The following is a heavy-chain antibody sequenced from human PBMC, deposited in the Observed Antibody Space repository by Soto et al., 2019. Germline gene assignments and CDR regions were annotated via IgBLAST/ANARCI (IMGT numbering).Heavy chain of an antibody. CDR1: GFTFSSYG. J-gene: IGHJ6*02. V-gene: IGHV3-30*18. Sequence: QVQLVESGGGVVQPGRSLRLSCAASGFTFSSYGMHWVRQAPGKGLEWVAVISYDGSNKYYADSVKGQFTISRDNSKNTLYLQMNSLRAEDTAVYYCAKDGPVYGMDVWGQGTTVTVSS. CDR2: ISYDGSNK. CDR3: AKDGPVYGMDV.